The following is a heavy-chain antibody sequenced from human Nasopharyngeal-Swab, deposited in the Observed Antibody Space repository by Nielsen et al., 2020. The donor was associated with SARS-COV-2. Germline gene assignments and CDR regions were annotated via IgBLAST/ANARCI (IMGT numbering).Heavy chain of an antibody. CDR3: ARERYSSSWYFDY. D-gene: IGHD6-13*01. J-gene: IGHJ4*02. CDR2: IWYDGSNK. Sequence: EGSLRLSCAASGFTFSSYGMHWVRQAPGKGLEWVAVIWYDGSNKYYADSVKGRFTISRDNSKNTLYLQMNSLRAEDTAVYYCARERYSSSWYFDYWGQGTLVTVSS. V-gene: IGHV3-33*01. CDR1: GFTFSSYG.